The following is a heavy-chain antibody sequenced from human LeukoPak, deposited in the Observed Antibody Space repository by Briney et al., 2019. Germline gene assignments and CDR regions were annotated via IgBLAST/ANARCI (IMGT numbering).Heavy chain of an antibody. D-gene: IGHD3-3*01. Sequence: HPGGSLRLSCAASGFTFSSYSMNWVRQAPGKGLEWVSYISSSSSTIYYADSVKGRFTISRDNAKNSLYLQMNSLRAEDTAVYYCARDLITIFGVVRYYFDYWGQGTLVTVSS. J-gene: IGHJ4*02. CDR1: GFTFSSYS. CDR3: ARDLITIFGVVRYYFDY. V-gene: IGHV3-48*01. CDR2: ISSSSSTI.